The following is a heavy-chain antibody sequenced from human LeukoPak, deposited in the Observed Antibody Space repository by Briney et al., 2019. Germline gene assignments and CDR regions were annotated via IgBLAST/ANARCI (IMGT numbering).Heavy chain of an antibody. CDR2: INPSGGST. D-gene: IGHD3-3*01. CDR3: ARDPAYYDFWSGYYPTYYFDY. CDR1: GYTFTSYY. Sequence: GASVKVSCKASGYTFTSYYMHWVRQAPGQGLEWMGIINPSGGSTSYAQKFQGRVTMTRDMSTSTVYMELNSLRSEDTAVYYCARDPAYYDFWSGYYPTYYFDYWGQGTLVTVSS. J-gene: IGHJ4*02. V-gene: IGHV1-46*01.